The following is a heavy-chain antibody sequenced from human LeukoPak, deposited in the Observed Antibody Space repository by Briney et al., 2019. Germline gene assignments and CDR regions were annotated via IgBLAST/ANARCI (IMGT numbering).Heavy chain of an antibody. J-gene: IGHJ5*02. V-gene: IGHV3-66*02. CDR1: GFTVSGNY. Sequence: AGGSLRLSCAASGFTVSGNYMSWVRQAPGKGLEWVSVIYGGGSIYYADSVKGRFIISRDNSRNTLYLQMNSLRTEDTAVYYCARDGGGNWFDPWGQGTQVTVSS. CDR3: ARDGGGNWFDP. D-gene: IGHD1-14*01. CDR2: IYGGGSI.